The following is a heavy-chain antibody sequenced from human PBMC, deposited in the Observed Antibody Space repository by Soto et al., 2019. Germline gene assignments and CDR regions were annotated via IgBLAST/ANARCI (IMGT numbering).Heavy chain of an antibody. CDR2: IIPIFGTA. CDR3: ASRGSYYHYYYYGMDV. D-gene: IGHD1-26*01. CDR1: GGTFSCYA. V-gene: IGHV1-69*13. J-gene: IGHJ6*02. Sequence: ASVKVSCKASGGTFSCYAISWVRQAPGQGLEWMGGIIPIFGTANYAQKFQGRVTITADESTSTAYMELSSLRSEDTAVYYCASRGSYYHYYYYGMDVWGQGTTVTVSS.